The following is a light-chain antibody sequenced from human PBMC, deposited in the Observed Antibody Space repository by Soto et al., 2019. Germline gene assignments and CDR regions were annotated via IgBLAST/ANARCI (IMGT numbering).Light chain of an antibody. Sequence: DIQMTQSPSALSASVGDRVTITCRASHSISNWLAWYQQKPGKAPKLLIYDASSLESGVPSRFSGSGSGTEFTLTISSLQPDDLATYYCQQYNSYMLTSGGGTKVEI. J-gene: IGKJ4*01. CDR1: HSISNW. CDR3: QQYNSYMLT. CDR2: DAS. V-gene: IGKV1-5*01.